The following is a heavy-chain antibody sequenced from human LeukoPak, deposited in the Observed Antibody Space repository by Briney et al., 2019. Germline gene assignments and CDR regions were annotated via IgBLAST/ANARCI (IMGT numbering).Heavy chain of an antibody. D-gene: IGHD3-10*01. CDR1: GGSFSGYY. J-gene: IGHJ4*02. Sequence: PSETLSLTCAVYGGSFSGYYWSWIRQPPGKGLGWIGEINHSGSTNYNPSLKSRVTISVDTSKNQFSLKLSSVTAADTAVYYCARQKGLLWFGESDYWGQGTLVTVSS. CDR3: ARQKGLLWFGESDY. CDR2: INHSGST. V-gene: IGHV4-34*01.